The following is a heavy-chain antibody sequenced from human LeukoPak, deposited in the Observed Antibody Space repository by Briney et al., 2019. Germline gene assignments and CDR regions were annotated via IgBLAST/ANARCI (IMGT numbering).Heavy chain of an antibody. J-gene: IGHJ3*01. Sequence: PGRSLRLSCVASGFTFSNYYMGWIRQAPGKGLEWISDISSSGGIIYYADSVKGRFTISRDNAKNSLFLQMNSLRVDDTAVYYCARDHLNGFDVWGQGTMVTVSS. CDR2: ISSSGGII. CDR3: ARDHLNGFDV. V-gene: IGHV3-11*04. CDR1: GFTFSNYY.